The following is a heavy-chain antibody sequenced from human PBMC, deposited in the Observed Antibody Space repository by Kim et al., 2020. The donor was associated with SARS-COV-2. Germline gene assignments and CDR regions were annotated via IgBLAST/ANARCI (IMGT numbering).Heavy chain of an antibody. CDR3: AREYFSGGSCSYFDY. D-gene: IGHD2-15*01. Sequence: SETLSLTCTVSGGSISSGGYYWSWIRQHPGKGLEWIGYIYYSGSTYYNPSLKSRVTISVDTSKNQFSLKLSSVTAAGTAVYYCAREYFSGGSCSYFDYWGQGTLVTVSS. J-gene: IGHJ4*02. CDR2: IYYSGST. V-gene: IGHV4-31*03. CDR1: GGSISSGGYY.